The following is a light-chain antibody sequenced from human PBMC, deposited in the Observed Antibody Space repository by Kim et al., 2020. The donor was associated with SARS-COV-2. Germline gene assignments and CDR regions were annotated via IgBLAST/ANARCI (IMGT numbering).Light chain of an antibody. CDR3: QQTYISPFT. Sequence: VSVGDRVTITCRTSQNINSHLNWYHQKPGRAPKLLIYAASTLQGGVPSRFSGSGSETDFTLTISSLQPEDFAPYFCQQTYISPFTFGPGTKVDIK. V-gene: IGKV1-39*01. CDR1: QNINSH. CDR2: AAS. J-gene: IGKJ3*01.